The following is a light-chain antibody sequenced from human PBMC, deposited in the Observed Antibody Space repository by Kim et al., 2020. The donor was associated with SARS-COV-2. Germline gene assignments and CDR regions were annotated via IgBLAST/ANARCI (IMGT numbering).Light chain of an antibody. CDR1: SSDVGGYNY. Sequence: QSALTQPRSVSVSPGQSVTISCTGTSSDVGGYNYVSWYQQHPAKAPKLMIYDVIKRPSGVPDRFSGSKSGNTASLTISGLQAEDEADYYCCSYAGSYTLVVFGGGTQLTVL. CDR3: CSYAGSYTLVV. J-gene: IGLJ2*01. V-gene: IGLV2-11*01. CDR2: DVI.